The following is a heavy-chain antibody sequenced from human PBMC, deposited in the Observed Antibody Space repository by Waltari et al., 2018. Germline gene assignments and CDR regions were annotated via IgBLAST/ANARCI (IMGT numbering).Heavy chain of an antibody. Sequence: QVQLQESGPGLVKPSETLSLTCTVSGGSISSYSWSWIRQPPGKGLEWIGYIYYSGSTNYNPSLKSRVTISVDTSKNKFSLKLSSVTAADTAVYYCARGVGGSAYWGQGTLVTVSS. CDR2: IYYSGST. CDR1: GGSISSYS. D-gene: IGHD2-15*01. CDR3: ARGVGGSAY. V-gene: IGHV4-59*01. J-gene: IGHJ4*02.